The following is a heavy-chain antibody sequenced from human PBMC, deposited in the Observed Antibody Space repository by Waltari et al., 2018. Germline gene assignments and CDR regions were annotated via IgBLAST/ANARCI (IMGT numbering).Heavy chain of an antibody. V-gene: IGHV3-7*01. CDR3: AREATDYFYGLDL. CDR1: RFPFSNYW. Sequence: EVRLVESGGGLVQPGGSLRLPCAGPRFPFSNYWMSWVRQAPGKGLEWVANIKQDGAEKNYVDSVKGRFTISRDNAKESLYLQMNSLRADDTAVYFCAREATDYFYGLDLWGQGTTVTVSS. J-gene: IGHJ6*02. CDR2: IKQDGAEK.